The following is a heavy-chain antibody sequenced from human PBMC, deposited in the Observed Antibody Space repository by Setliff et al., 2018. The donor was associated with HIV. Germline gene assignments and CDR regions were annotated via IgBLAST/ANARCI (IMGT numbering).Heavy chain of an antibody. V-gene: IGHV1-3*01. CDR1: GYTFTAYA. CDR3: ARAADYDFWSGYSSGWFDP. D-gene: IGHD3-3*01. CDR2: INAGNGNT. Sequence: ASVKVSCKASGYTFTAYAMHWVRQAPGQRLEWMGWINAGNGNTKYSQRFRGRVTITRDTSASTAYMELSSLRSEDTAVYYCARAADYDFWSGYSSGWFDPWGQGTLVTVSS. J-gene: IGHJ5*02.